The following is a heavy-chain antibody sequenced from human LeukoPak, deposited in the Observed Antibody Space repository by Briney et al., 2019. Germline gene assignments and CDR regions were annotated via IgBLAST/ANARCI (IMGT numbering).Heavy chain of an antibody. D-gene: IGHD3-10*01. Sequence: GGSLRLSCAASGFTFSSYWMSWVRQAPGKGLEWVANIKQDGSEKYYVDSVKGRFTISRDNAKNSLYLQMNSLRAEDTAVYYCARPRGYGSGSSPHDYWGQGTLVTVSS. CDR2: IKQDGSEK. CDR1: GFTFSSYW. CDR3: ARPRGYGSGSSPHDY. J-gene: IGHJ4*02. V-gene: IGHV3-7*01.